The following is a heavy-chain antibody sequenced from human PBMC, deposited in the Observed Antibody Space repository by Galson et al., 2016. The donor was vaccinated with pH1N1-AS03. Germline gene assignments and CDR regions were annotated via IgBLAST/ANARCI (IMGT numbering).Heavy chain of an antibody. CDR3: ARGWYDIWTGYLVDPFDY. D-gene: IGHD3-9*01. CDR2: ITSSGGSGPTI. Sequence: SLRLSCAASGFTFSDYYMSWIRQAPGKGLEWISCITSSGGSGPTIYYADSVKGRSTISRDNAKNSLYLQMNSLRAADTAVYYCARGWYDIWTGYLVDPFDYWGQGTLVTVSS. J-gene: IGHJ4*02. CDR1: GFTFSDYY. V-gene: IGHV3-11*01.